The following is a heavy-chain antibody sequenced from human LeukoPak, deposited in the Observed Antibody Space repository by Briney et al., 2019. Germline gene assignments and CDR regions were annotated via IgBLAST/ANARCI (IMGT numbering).Heavy chain of an antibody. CDR3: ARCNGYWTSLD. CDR2: IYYSGST. J-gene: IGHJ1*01. V-gene: IGHV4-31*03. D-gene: IGHD3/OR15-3a*01. CDR1: GGSISRVDYC. Sequence: SETLSLTCTVSGGSISRVDYCGSWIRQHPGKGLEWIGYIYYSGSTYYNPSLKSRVTISVDTSKNQFSLKLSSVTAADTAVYFCARCNGYWTSLDWGQGTLVTVSS.